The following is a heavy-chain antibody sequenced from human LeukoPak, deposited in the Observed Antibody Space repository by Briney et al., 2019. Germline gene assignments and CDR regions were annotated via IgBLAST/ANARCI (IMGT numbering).Heavy chain of an antibody. V-gene: IGHV3-9*03. Sequence: GGSLRLSCAASGFTFYDYAMHWVRHAPGKGLEWVSGISWNSGTIGYADSVKGRFTISRDNAKNSLYLQMNSLRAEDMALYYCAKDQGRNYYYYMDVWGKGTTVTVSS. J-gene: IGHJ6*03. CDR3: AKDQGRNYYYYMDV. CDR2: ISWNSGTI. CDR1: GFTFYDYA.